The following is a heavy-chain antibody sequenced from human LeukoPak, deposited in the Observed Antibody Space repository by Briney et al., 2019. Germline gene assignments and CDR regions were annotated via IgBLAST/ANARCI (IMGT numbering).Heavy chain of an antibody. CDR3: ARDASSGWYSSAQIGFDY. V-gene: IGHV1-18*04. Sequence: ASVKVSCKASGYTFTDYYMHWVRQAPGQGLEWMGWISAYNGNTNYAQKLQGRVTMTTDTSTSTAYMELRSLRSDDTAVYYCARDASSGWYSSAQIGFDYWGQGTLVTVSS. CDR1: GYTFTDYY. D-gene: IGHD6-19*01. J-gene: IGHJ4*02. CDR2: ISAYNGNT.